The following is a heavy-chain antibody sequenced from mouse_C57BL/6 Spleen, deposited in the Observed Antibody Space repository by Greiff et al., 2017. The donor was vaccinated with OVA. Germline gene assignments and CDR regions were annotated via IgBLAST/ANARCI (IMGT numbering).Heavy chain of an antibody. CDR1: GYTFTSYW. Sequence: QVQLQQPGAELVKPGASVKLSCKASGYTFTSYWMHWVKQRPGRGLEWIGRIDPNSGGPKYNEKFKSKATLTVDKPSSTAYMQLSSLTSEDSAVYYGARSVYYDHGGDYAMDYWGQGTSVTVSS. CDR2: IDPNSGGP. J-gene: IGHJ4*01. CDR3: ARSVYYDHGGDYAMDY. D-gene: IGHD2-4*01. V-gene: IGHV1-72*01.